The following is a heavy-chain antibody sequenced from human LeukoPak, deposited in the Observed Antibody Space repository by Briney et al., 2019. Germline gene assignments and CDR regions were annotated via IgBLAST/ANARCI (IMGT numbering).Heavy chain of an antibody. CDR2: ISSNGGST. J-gene: IGHJ4*02. CDR3: ARASGYYDSSGYYDY. Sequence: GGSPRLSCAASGFTFSSYAMHWVRQAPGKGLEYVSAISSNGGSTYYANSVKGRFTISRDNSKNTLYLQMGSLRAEDMAVYYCARASGYYDSSGYYDYWGQGTLVTVSS. V-gene: IGHV3-64*01. CDR1: GFTFSSYA. D-gene: IGHD3-22*01.